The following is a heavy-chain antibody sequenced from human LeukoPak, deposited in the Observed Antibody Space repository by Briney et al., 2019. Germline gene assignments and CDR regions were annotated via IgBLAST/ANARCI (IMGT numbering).Heavy chain of an antibody. CDR2: IHPSGVT. Sequence: SETLSLTCSVSGGSISSHNHHWDWLRQPPGSGLERTRSIHPSGVTSSNPSLRSRLTLSVDMSKNPFSLNLSSVTAADTAVYYCARRDNSFDSWGPGTLVTVSS. J-gene: IGHJ4*02. V-gene: IGHV4-39*02. CDR1: GGSISSHNHH. D-gene: IGHD5-24*01. CDR3: ARRDNSFDS.